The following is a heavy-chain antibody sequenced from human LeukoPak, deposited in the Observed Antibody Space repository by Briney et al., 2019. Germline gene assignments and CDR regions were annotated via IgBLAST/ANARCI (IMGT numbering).Heavy chain of an antibody. CDR2: INHSGST. V-gene: IGHV4-34*01. D-gene: IGHD3-10*01. CDR1: GGSFSGYY. J-gene: IGHJ6*03. CDR3: ARFSRNYYGSGSYYKEYYYMDV. Sequence: PSETLSLTCAVYGGSFSGYYWSWIRQPPGKGLEWIGEINHSGSTNYNPSLKSRVTISVDTSKNQFSLKLSSVTAADTAVYYCARFSRNYYGSGSYYKEYYYMDVWGKGTTVTISS.